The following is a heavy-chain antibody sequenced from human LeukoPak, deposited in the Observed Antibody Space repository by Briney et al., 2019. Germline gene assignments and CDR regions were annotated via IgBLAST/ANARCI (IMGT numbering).Heavy chain of an antibody. CDR2: MNPNSGNT. CDR1: GGTFSSYA. V-gene: IGHV1-8*03. D-gene: IGHD4-11*01. CDR3: ARGSRYSNFDY. J-gene: IGHJ4*02. Sequence: ASVKVSCKASGGTFSSYAISWVRQATGQGLEWMGWMNPNSGNTGYAQKFQGRVTITRNTSISTAYMELSSLRSEDTAVYYCARGSRYSNFDYWGQGTLVTVSS.